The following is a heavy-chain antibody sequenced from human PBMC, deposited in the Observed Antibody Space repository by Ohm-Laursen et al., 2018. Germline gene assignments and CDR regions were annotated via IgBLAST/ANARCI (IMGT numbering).Heavy chain of an antibody. CDR2: IYSRGNT. J-gene: IGHJ4*02. CDR1: GGSISGHY. Sequence: GTLSLTCAVSGGSISGHYWTWIRQPAEKGLDWIGRIYSRGNTDYNPSLKSRVTISLDTSKNQLSLKLSSVTAADTAVYYCARNGRVAARGGVFFDYWGQGTLVTVSS. D-gene: IGHD6-13*01. V-gene: IGHV4-4*07. CDR3: ARNGRVAARGGVFFDY.